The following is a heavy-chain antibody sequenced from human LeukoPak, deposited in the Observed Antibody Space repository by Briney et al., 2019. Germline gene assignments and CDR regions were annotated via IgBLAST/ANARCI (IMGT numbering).Heavy chain of an antibody. Sequence: GGSLRLSCAASGFTFSSYAMSWVRQAPGKGLEWVSAISGSGGSTYYADSVKGRFTISRDNSKNTLYLQMNSLRAEDTAVYYCATANYMVRGVPALFDYWGQGTLVTVSS. V-gene: IGHV3-23*01. D-gene: IGHD3-10*01. CDR3: ATANYMVRGVPALFDY. CDR1: GFTFSSYA. CDR2: ISGSGGST. J-gene: IGHJ4*02.